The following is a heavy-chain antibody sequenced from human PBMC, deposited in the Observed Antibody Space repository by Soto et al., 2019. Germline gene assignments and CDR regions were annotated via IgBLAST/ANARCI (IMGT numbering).Heavy chain of an antibody. CDR3: AKDKGPMVRGPSVAGMDV. J-gene: IGHJ6*02. Sequence: PGGSLRLSCAASGFTFSSYAMSWVRQAPGKGLEWVSAISGSGGSTCYADSVKGRFTISRDNSKNTLYLQMNSLRAEDTAVYYCAKDKGPMVRGPSVAGMDVWGQGTTVTVSS. CDR2: ISGSGGST. CDR1: GFTFSSYA. D-gene: IGHD3-10*01. V-gene: IGHV3-23*01.